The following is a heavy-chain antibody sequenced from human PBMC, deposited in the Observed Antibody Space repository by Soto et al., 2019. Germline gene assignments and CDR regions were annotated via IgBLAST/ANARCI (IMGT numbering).Heavy chain of an antibody. J-gene: IGHJ4*02. CDR3: ARYRREAVAGYTLDN. Sequence: SETLSLTCTVSGGSISTDSYYWGWVRQSPGKGLEWIGSIFYSGSTNYNPSLKSRVTISEDTSKSQFSLKVNSMTAADTAVYYCARYRREAVAGYTLDNWGQGILVTVSS. CDR2: IFYSGST. D-gene: IGHD6-13*01. CDR1: GGSISTDSYY. V-gene: IGHV4-39*07.